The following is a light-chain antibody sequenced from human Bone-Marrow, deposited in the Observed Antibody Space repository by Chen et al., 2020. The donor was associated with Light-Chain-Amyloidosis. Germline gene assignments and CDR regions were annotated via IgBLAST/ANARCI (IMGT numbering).Light chain of an antibody. CDR3: QSADSSGTYEVI. Sequence: SYELTQPPSVSVSPGQTARITCSGDDLPTKYAYWYQQKPGHAPVLVIHRDTEMPSGISERFSGSSSGTTATLTSSGVQAEDEAEYHCQSADSSGTYEVIFGGGTKLTVL. V-gene: IGLV3-25*03. CDR2: RDT. J-gene: IGLJ2*01. CDR1: DLPTKY.